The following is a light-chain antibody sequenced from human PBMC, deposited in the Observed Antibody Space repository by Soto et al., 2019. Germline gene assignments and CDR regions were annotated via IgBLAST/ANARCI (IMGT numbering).Light chain of an antibody. CDR3: AAWDDSMGAYV. V-gene: IGLV1-44*01. Sequence: QSVLTQPPSASATPGQRVTISCSGSNSNIGTNTVNWYQQLPGTAPRLLIYTNNQRPSGVPQRFSGSKTGTSASLAIGGLQSEDGADYYCAAWDDSMGAYVFGNGTKVIVL. CDR1: NSNIGTNT. CDR2: TNN. J-gene: IGLJ1*01.